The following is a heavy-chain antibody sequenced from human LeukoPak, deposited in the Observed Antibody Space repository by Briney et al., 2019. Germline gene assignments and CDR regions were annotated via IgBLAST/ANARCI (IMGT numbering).Heavy chain of an antibody. CDR1: GFTFSSYS. D-gene: IGHD3-3*01. Sequence: PGGSLRLSCAASGFTFSSYSMNWVRQAPGKGLEWVSSISSSSSYIYYADSVKGRFTISRDNAKNSLYLQMNSLRAEDTAVYYCARDWSWGYYYYYGMDVWGQGTTVTVSS. V-gene: IGHV3-21*01. CDR2: ISSSSSYI. J-gene: IGHJ6*02. CDR3: ARDWSWGYYYYYGMDV.